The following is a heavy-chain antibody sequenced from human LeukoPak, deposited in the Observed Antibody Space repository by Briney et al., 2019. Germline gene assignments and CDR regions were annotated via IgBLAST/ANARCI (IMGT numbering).Heavy chain of an antibody. CDR1: GDSVSSNSAA. CDR3: ASERSANVGMDV. Sequence: SQTLSLTCGISGDSVSSNSAAWNWIRQSPSRGLEWLGRTYYRSKWYNDYEVSVKSRIIINPDTSKNQFSLQLNSVTPEDTAVYYCASERSANVGMDVWGQGTTVTVSS. CDR2: TYYRSKWYN. V-gene: IGHV6-1*01. J-gene: IGHJ6*02. D-gene: IGHD2-15*01.